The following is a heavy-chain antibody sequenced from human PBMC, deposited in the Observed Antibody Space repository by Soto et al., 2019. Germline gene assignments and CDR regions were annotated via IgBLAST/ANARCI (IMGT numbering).Heavy chain of an antibody. J-gene: IGHJ6*02. CDR1: GFTFSSYW. CDR2: IKQDGSEK. D-gene: IGHD1-1*01. Sequence: AGSLRLSCAASGFTFSSYWMSWVRQAPGKGLEWVANIKQDGSEKYYVDSVKGRFTISRDNAKNSLYLQMNSLRAEDTAVYYCARGRWNHYYCMDVWGQGTTVTVSS. CDR3: ARGRWNHYYCMDV. V-gene: IGHV3-7*01.